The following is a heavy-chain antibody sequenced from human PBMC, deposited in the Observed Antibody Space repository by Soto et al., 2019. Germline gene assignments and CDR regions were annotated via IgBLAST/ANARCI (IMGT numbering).Heavy chain of an antibody. D-gene: IGHD3-10*01. V-gene: IGHV4-31*03. CDR2: IHYSGST. Sequence: QVQLQESGPGLVKPSQTLSLTCSVSGGSISSGGYYWNWIRQHPGKGLEWIGYIHYSGSTYYNPSLKSRVTMSVDTSQNQLSLKLSSVTAADTAVYYCARDLWFGRLLGLWGQGTLVTVSS. CDR3: ARDLWFGRLLGL. J-gene: IGHJ4*02. CDR1: GGSISSGGYY.